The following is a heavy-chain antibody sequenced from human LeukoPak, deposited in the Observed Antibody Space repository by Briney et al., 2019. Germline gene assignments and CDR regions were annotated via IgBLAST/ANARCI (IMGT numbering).Heavy chain of an antibody. V-gene: IGHV4-61*08. J-gene: IGHJ4*02. CDR1: GGSISSGGYY. CDR3: TRTYSSSSIDY. CDR2: IFYTGST. Sequence: SETLSLTCAVSGGSISSGGYYWSWIRQPPGKGLEWLGYIFYTGSTNYNPSLKSRVTSSIDTSKNQFSLKLSSVTAADTAVYYCTRTYSSSSIDYWGQGALVTVSS. D-gene: IGHD6-6*01.